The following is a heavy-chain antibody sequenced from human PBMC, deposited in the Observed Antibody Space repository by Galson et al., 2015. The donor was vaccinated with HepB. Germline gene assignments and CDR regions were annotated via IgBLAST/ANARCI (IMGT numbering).Heavy chain of an antibody. CDR1: GFTFSTYS. CDR2: ISSSSSYI. D-gene: IGHD5-18*01. J-gene: IGHJ6*01. Sequence: SLRLSCAASGFTFSTYSMNWVRQAPGKGLEWVSSISSSSSYIYYADSVKGRFTISRDNAKNSLYLQMNSLRAEDTAVYYCARDLRRPRDTWIQLWVLYGVDV. V-gene: IGHV3-21*01. CDR3: ARDLRRPRDTWIQLWVLYGVDV.